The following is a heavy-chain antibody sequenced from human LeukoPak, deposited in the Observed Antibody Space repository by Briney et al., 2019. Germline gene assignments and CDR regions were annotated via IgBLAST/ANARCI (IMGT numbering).Heavy chain of an antibody. D-gene: IGHD2-8*02. CDR1: GDSISTRNW. CDR2: ISHGGST. J-gene: IGHJ4*02. V-gene: IGHV4-4*02. Sequence: SETLSLTCTVSGDSISTRNWWNWVRQPPGKGLDWIGEISHGGSTKYNPSLKNRVTISKDNSKNEFSLKLNSVTAADTAVYFCARSAGWWSLDYWGQGALVTVSS. CDR3: ARSAGWWSLDY.